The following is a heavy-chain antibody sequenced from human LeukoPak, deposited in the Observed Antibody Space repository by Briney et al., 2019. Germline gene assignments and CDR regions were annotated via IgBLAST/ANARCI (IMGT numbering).Heavy chain of an antibody. CDR3: GRSGGTWIYNY. V-gene: IGHV4-59*12. Sequence: SETLSLTCAVSGGSISSYYWSWIRQPPGKGLEWIGYIYDSGNSNYSPSLKSRVTISVDTSKNQFSLKLTSVTAADTAVYYCGRSGGTWIYNYWGQGTLVTVSS. CDR2: IYDSGNS. J-gene: IGHJ4*02. D-gene: IGHD1-7*01. CDR1: GGSISSYY.